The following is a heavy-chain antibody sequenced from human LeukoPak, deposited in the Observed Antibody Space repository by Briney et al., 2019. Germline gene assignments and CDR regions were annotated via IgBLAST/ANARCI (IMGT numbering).Heavy chain of an antibody. CDR2: IYYSGST. J-gene: IGHJ5*02. V-gene: IGHV4-59*01. CDR3: AREKDYYGSGNWFDP. CDR1: GGSISSYY. D-gene: IGHD3-10*01. Sequence: SETLSLTCTVSGGSISSYYWSWIRQPPGKGLEWLGYIYYSGSTNYNPSLKSRVTISVDTSKNQFSLRLSSVTAADTAVYYCAREKDYYGSGNWFDPWGQGTLVTASS.